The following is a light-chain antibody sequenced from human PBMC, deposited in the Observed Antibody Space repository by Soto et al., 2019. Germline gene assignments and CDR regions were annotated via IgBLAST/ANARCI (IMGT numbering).Light chain of an antibody. CDR3: QQYSNWPPIP. Sequence: EIVMTQSPATLSVSPGERATLSCRASQSVSTKVAWYQQKPGQGPRLLIYATSTRATGAPARFSGSGSGTEFPLTISNLQSEDFAVYYCQQYSNWPPIPFGQGTRLEIK. CDR1: QSVSTK. J-gene: IGKJ5*01. V-gene: IGKV3-15*01. CDR2: ATS.